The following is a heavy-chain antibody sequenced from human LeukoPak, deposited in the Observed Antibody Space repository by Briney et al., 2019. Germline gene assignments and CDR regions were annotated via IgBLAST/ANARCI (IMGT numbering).Heavy chain of an antibody. CDR3: ARDSGFCSGGNCYISGMDV. J-gene: IGHJ6*02. CDR2: TYYRSEWYN. Sequence: SRTLSLTFVISGDSVSSNRAAWNWIKWSPSRGLEWLGRTYYRSEWYNDYAVSVKSRITINPDTFKNQFSLLLNSVTPEDTAVYYCARDSGFCSGGNCYISGMDVWGQGTTVTVSS. CDR1: GDSVSSNRAA. D-gene: IGHD2-15*01. V-gene: IGHV6-1*01.